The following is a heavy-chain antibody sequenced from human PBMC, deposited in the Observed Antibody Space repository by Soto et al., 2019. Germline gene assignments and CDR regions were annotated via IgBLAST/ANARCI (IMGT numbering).Heavy chain of an antibody. CDR1: GFTFDDYA. J-gene: IGHJ5*02. CDR2: ISWNSGSI. CDR3: AKDSDIVVASTSWFDP. Sequence: DVQLVESGGGLVQPGRSLRLSCAASGFTFDDYAMHWVRQAPGKGLEWVSGISWNSGSIGYADSVKGRFTISRDNAKNSLYLQMNSLRAEDTALYYCAKDSDIVVASTSWFDPWGQGTLVTVSS. D-gene: IGHD2-15*01. V-gene: IGHV3-9*01.